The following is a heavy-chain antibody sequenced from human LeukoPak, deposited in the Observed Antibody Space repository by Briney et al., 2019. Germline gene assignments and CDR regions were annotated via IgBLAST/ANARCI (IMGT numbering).Heavy chain of an antibody. J-gene: IGHJ6*02. Sequence: GGSLRLSCTGSGFTFSTYWMTWVRQAPGKGLEWVANIKPDGGEKSYVDSVKGRFTISRDNAKNSLYLQMNCLRAEDTAVYYCARLRFYGMDVWGQGTTVTVSS. CDR1: GFTFSTYW. CDR3: ARLRFYGMDV. D-gene: IGHD3-3*01. V-gene: IGHV3-7*02. CDR2: IKPDGGEK.